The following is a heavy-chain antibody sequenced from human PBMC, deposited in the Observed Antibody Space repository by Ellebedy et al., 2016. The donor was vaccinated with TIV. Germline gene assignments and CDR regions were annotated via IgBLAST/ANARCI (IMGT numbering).Heavy chain of an antibody. V-gene: IGHV3-48*02. CDR1: GFTFSTYS. CDR2: IVCIGNTK. J-gene: IGHJ3*02. Sequence: GGSLRLSXEASGFTFSTYSMNWVRQAPGKGLEWVSSIVCIGNTKYYADSVKGRFTISRDNARNSLYLQMNSLRDEDTAVYYCARRGNYLGDAFDIWGQGTMVTVSS. CDR3: ARRGNYLGDAFDI. D-gene: IGHD1-26*01.